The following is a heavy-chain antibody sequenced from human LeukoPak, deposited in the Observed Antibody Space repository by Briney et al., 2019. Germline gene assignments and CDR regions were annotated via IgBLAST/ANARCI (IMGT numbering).Heavy chain of an antibody. D-gene: IGHD6-19*01. CDR2: IKTDGSET. CDR3: VKNNGWFHLAQ. J-gene: IGHJ4*02. Sequence: PRGSLRLSCAASGFNFRDHWMDWVRQAPGKGLEWVGHIKTDGSETYYLDSLRGRFSISRDNTNNALYLQMNSLRVEDTAVYYCVKNNGWFHLAQWGQGTLVTVSS. V-gene: IGHV3-7*03. CDR1: GFNFRDHW.